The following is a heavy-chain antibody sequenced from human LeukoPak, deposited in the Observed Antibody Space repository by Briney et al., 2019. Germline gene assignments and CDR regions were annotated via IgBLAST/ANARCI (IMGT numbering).Heavy chain of an antibody. CDR3: ARCDSVLMVYAILYDY. D-gene: IGHD2-8*01. CDR1: GYTFTGYY. CDR2: INPNSGGT. Sequence: GASVKVSCKASGYTFTGYYMHWVRQAPGQGLEWMGRINPNSGGTNYAQKFQGRVTMTRDTSISTAYMELSRLRSDDTAVYYCARCDSVLMVYAILYDYWGQGTLVTVSS. V-gene: IGHV1-2*06. J-gene: IGHJ4*02.